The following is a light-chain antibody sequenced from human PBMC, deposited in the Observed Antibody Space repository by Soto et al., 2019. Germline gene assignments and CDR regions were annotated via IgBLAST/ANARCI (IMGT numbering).Light chain of an antibody. V-gene: IGKV3-11*01. CDR3: QQRYSWPPIT. CDR1: QSVYNY. J-gene: IGKJ5*01. CDR2: DSS. Sequence: EIVLTQSPATLSLSPGDRATLSCRASQSVYNYLAWFQQKPGQAPRLLIYDSSNRATGIPARFSGSGSGTDFTLTISGLEPEDFAVYFCQQRYSWPPITFGQGTRLEMK.